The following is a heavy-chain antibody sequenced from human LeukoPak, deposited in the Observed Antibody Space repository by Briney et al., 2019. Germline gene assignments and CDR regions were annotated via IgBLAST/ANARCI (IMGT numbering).Heavy chain of an antibody. J-gene: IGHJ4*02. CDR3: ATEPIGYCSGGSCDDFDY. Sequence: SVKVSCKASGFTFTSSAVQWVRQARGQRLEWIGWIVVGSGNTNYAQKFQERVTITRDMSTSTAYMELSSLRSEDTAVYYCATEPIGYCSGGSCDDFDYWGQGTLVTVSS. CDR1: GFTFTSSA. D-gene: IGHD2-15*01. CDR2: IVVGSGNT. V-gene: IGHV1-58*01.